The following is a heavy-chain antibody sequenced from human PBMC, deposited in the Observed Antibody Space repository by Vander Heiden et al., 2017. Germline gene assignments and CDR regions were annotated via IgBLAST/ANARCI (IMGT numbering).Heavy chain of an antibody. CDR2: ISGSGGST. D-gene: IGHD1-20*01. CDR1: GFTFSSYA. CDR3: AKFKAPFITGTTGRYFDY. Sequence: EVQLLESGGGLVQPGGSLRLSCAASGFTFSSYAMSWVRQAQGKGLGWVSAISGSGGSTYYADSVKGRFTISRDNSKNTLYLQMNSLRAEDTAVYYCAKFKAPFITGTTGRYFDYWGQGTLVTVSS. J-gene: IGHJ4*02. V-gene: IGHV3-23*01.